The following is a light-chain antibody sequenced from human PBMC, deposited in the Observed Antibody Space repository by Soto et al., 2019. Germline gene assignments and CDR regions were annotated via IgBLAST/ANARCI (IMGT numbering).Light chain of an antibody. V-gene: IGLV2-11*01. CDR3: CSYAGSVV. Sequence: QSALTQPRSVSGSPGQSVTISCTGTSSDVGGYKYVSWYQQEPGKAPKLMIYDVSKRPSGVPDRFSGSKSGNTASLTISGLQAEDEADYYCCSYAGSVVFGGGTKVTVL. CDR1: SSDVGGYKY. J-gene: IGLJ2*01. CDR2: DVS.